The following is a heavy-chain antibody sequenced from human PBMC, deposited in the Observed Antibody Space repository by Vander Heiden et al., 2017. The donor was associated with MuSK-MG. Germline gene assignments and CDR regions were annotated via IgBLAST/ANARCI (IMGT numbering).Heavy chain of an antibody. CDR3: ARGTVAGPLVY. D-gene: IGHD6-19*01. J-gene: IGHJ4*02. CDR1: GGSISSSSYY. CDR2: IYYSGNT. Sequence: QLQLQESGPGLVKPSETLSLTCTVSGGSISSSSYYWGWIRQPPGKGLEWIGIIYYSGNTYYNPSLKSRVTISVDTSKNQFSLKLRSVTAADTAVYYCARGTVAGPLVYWGQGTLVTVSS. V-gene: IGHV4-39*01.